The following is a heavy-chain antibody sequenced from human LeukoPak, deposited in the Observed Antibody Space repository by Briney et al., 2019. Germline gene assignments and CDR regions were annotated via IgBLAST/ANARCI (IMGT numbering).Heavy chain of an antibody. CDR2: IYTSGST. V-gene: IGHV4-61*02. Sequence: SETLSLTCTVSGGSISSGSYYWSWIRQPAGTGLEWIGRIYTSGSTNYNPSLKSRVTISVDTSKNQFSLKLSSVTAADTAVYYCARDGSDIVVVPAAMLTSKRKYYYYMDVWGKGTTVTISS. CDR1: GGSISSGSYY. J-gene: IGHJ6*03. D-gene: IGHD2-2*01. CDR3: ARDGSDIVVVPAAMLTSKRKYYYYMDV.